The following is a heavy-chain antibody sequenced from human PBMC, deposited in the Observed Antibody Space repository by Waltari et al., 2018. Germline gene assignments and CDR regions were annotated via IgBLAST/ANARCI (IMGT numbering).Heavy chain of an antibody. Sequence: QVQLVQSGSELKKPGASVKVSCKASGYIFTNYAMNWVRQAPGQGLEWMGWISTNTGTPTFAQGFTGRFVFSWDTSVSTAYLQISSLKAEDTAVYYCARGIQLWGRGSWYFDDWGQGTLVTVSS. V-gene: IGHV7-4-1*02. CDR2: ISTNTGTP. J-gene: IGHJ4*02. CDR1: GYIFTNYA. CDR3: ARGIQLWGRGSWYFDD. D-gene: IGHD5-18*01.